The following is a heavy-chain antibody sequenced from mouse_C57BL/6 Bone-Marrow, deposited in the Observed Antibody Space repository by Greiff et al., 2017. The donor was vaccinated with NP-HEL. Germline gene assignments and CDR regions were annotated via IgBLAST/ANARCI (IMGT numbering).Heavy chain of an antibody. Sequence: QVQLKQPGAELVRPGTSVKLSCKASVYTFTSYWMHWVKQRPGQGLEWIGVIDPSDSYTNYNQKFKGKATLTVDTSSSTAYMQLSSLTSEDSAVYYCAPSPDYWGQGTTLTVSS. CDR2: IDPSDSYT. CDR1: VYTFTSYW. V-gene: IGHV1-59*01. J-gene: IGHJ2*01. CDR3: APSPDY.